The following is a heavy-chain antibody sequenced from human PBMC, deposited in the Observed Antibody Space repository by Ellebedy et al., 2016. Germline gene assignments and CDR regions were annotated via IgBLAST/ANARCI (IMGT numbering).Heavy chain of an antibody. CDR1: GTSISSFF. Sequence: SETLSLTCTVSGTSISSFFWSWIRQPPGKRLEWIGYISSIWNTNYNPSLKSRVTISIDTSKNQISLKLSSVTAADTAIYYCASSSPKYGGVDYWGQGTLVTVSS. D-gene: IGHD4-23*01. V-gene: IGHV4-59*01. J-gene: IGHJ4*02. CDR2: ISSIWNT. CDR3: ASSSPKYGGVDY.